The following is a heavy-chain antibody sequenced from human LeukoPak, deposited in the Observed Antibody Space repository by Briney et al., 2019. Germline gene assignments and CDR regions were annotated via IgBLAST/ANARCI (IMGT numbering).Heavy chain of an antibody. D-gene: IGHD7-27*01. CDR1: GFTVSSNY. CDR2: IYSGGST. J-gene: IGHJ4*02. V-gene: IGHV3-53*01. CDR3: ARNWDWYKYYFDY. Sequence: GGSLRLSCAASGFTVSSNYMSWVRQAPGKGLEWVSVIYSGGSTYYADSVKGRFTISRDNSKNTLYVQMNSLRAEDTAVYYCARNWDWYKYYFDYWGQGTLVTVSS.